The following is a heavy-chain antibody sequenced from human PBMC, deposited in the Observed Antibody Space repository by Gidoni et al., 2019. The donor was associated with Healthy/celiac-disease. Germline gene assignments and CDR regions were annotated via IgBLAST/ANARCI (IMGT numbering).Heavy chain of an antibody. CDR1: GFTFRRSW. CDR2: IKQDGSEK. Sequence: EVQLVESGGGLVQPVGSLSLSCSASGFTFRRSWMSWVRQAPGKGLEWVDNIKQDGSEKYYVDSVKGRFTISRDNAKNSLYLQMNSLRAEDTAVYYCARDYDFWSGYYYYYYYGMDVWGQGTTVTVSS. D-gene: IGHD3-3*01. J-gene: IGHJ6*02. CDR3: ARDYDFWSGYYYYYYYGMDV. V-gene: IGHV3-7*01.